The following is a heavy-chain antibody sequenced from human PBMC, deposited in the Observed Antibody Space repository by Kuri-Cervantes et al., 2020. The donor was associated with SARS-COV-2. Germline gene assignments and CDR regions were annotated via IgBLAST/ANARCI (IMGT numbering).Heavy chain of an antibody. Sequence: SETLSLTCTVSGSSISSSSYYWGWIRQPPGKGLEWIGSIYYSGSTYYNPSLKSRVTISVDTSKNQFSLKPSSVTAADTAVYYCAREGEEYFDLWGRGTLVTVSS. CDR2: IYYSGST. V-gene: IGHV4-39*02. CDR1: GSSISSSSYY. J-gene: IGHJ2*01. CDR3: AREGEEYFDL. D-gene: IGHD3-10*01.